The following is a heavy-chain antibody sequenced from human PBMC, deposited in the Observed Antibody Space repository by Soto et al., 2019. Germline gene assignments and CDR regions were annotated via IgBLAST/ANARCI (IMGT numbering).Heavy chain of an antibody. V-gene: IGHV4-38-2*01. D-gene: IGHD5-18*01. CDR1: GYSISSGYY. CDR3: ARGINSYGSNEFDP. CDR2: IYHSGST. J-gene: IGHJ5*02. Sequence: SETLSLTCAVSGYSISSGYYWGWIRQPPGKGLEWIGSIYHSGSTYYNPSLKSRVTISVDTSKNQFSLRLSSVTAADTAVYYCARGINSYGSNEFDPWGQGTLVTVSS.